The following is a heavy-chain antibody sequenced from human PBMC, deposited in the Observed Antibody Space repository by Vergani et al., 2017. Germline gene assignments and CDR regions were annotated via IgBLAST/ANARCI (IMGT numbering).Heavy chain of an antibody. CDR1: GFSFSSYS. V-gene: IGHV3-21*02. J-gene: IGHJ4*02. CDR2: ISGSSSYV. D-gene: IGHD2-8*01. Sequence: EVQLVESGGGLVKPGGSLRLSCAASGFSFSSYSVNWVRQAPGKGLEWVASISGSSSYVFYRDSVEGRFTITRDNAKKSVYLQMNSLRAEDTAMYFCARGVWDCTHIRCSPPSYWGQGTQVTVSS. CDR3: ARGVWDCTHIRCSPPSY.